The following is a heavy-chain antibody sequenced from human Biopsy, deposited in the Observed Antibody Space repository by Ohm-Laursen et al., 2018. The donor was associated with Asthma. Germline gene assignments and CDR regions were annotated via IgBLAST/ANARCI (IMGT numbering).Heavy chain of an antibody. CDR2: ISWNSGNI. Sequence: SLRLSCSASGFSFADCAMHWVRQAPGKGLEWVSSISWNSGNIDYADSVKGRFTISRDNAKNSLYLQMQSLRPEDTTFYYCAKSADYYDSTDYLDFWGRGTLVTVSS. CDR1: GFSFADCA. D-gene: IGHD3-22*01. CDR3: AKSADYYDSTDYLDF. V-gene: IGHV3-9*01. J-gene: IGHJ4*01.